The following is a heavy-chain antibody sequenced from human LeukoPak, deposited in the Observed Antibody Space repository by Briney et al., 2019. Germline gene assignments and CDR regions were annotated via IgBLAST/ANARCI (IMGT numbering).Heavy chain of an antibody. D-gene: IGHD6-6*01. CDR3: ARDQYSSSQFDY. Sequence: GGSLRLSCAASGFTFSSYSMNWVRQAPGKGLEWVSSISSSSSYIYYADSVKGRFTISRDNAKNSLYLQMNSMRAEDTAVYYCARDQYSSSQFDYWGQGTLVTVSS. CDR2: ISSSSSYI. V-gene: IGHV3-21*01. J-gene: IGHJ4*02. CDR1: GFTFSSYS.